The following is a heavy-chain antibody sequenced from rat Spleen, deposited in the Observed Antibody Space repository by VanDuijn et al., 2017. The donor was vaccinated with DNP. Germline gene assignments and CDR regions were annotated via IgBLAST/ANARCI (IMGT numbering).Heavy chain of an antibody. CDR3: TTAYYGFAY. CDR2: ISASGSNT. J-gene: IGHJ3*01. CDR1: GFTFSGNY. V-gene: IGHV5-25*01. D-gene: IGHD1-1*01. Sequence: EVQLVESGGGLVQPGGSLKLSCAGSGFTFSGNYMAWVRQTPSKGLEWVATISASGSNTYYRDSVKGRFTFSRDNAENTLYLQMDSLRSEDTATYYCTTAYYGFAYWGQGTLVTVSS.